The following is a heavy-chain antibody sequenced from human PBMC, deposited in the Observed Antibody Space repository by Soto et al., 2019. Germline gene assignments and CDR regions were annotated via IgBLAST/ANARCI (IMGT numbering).Heavy chain of an antibody. D-gene: IGHD3-16*02. CDR3: ARAPRLLFGWGRYRHYYSDY. CDR2: TYYRSKGYN. Sequence: PSPTLSLPCAISGDSVSSNSAAWNWIRQSPSRGLEWLGRTYYRSKGYNDYAESEKSRITINPDTSKNQFSLHLNSVTPEDTAVYYCARAPRLLFGWGRYRHYYSDYWGQGTLVTVSP. CDR1: GDSVSSNSAA. J-gene: IGHJ4*02. V-gene: IGHV6-1*01.